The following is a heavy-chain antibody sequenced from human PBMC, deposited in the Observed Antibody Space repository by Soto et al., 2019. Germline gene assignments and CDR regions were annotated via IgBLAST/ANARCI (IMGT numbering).Heavy chain of an antibody. V-gene: IGHV3-23*01. Sequence: EVQLLESGGGLVQPGGSLRLSCAASGFTFSSYAMSWVRQAPGKGLEWVSAISGSGGSTYYADSVKGRFTISRDNSKNTLYLQMTSLRAEDTAVYYCATRWGVRGKRYYYYYGMDVWGQGTTVTVSS. D-gene: IGHD3-10*01. CDR3: ATRWGVRGKRYYYYYGMDV. CDR2: ISGSGGST. J-gene: IGHJ6*02. CDR1: GFTFSSYA.